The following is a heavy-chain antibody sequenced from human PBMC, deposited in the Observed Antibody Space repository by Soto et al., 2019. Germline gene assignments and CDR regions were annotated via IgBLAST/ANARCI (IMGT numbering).Heavy chain of an antibody. CDR2: ISGSGGSA. D-gene: IGHD4-4*01. CDR3: AKAGSTVHHLSFDP. CDR1: GFTFSIYA. Sequence: GGSLRLSCAASGFTFSIYAMSWVRQAPGKGLEWVSAISGSGGSAYYADSVKGRFTISRDNSKNTLYLQMNSLRAEDTAVYYCAKAGSTVHHLSFDPWGQGTLVTVSS. J-gene: IGHJ5*02. V-gene: IGHV3-23*01.